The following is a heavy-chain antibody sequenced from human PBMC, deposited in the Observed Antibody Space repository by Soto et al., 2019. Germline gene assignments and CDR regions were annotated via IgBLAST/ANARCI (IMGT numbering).Heavy chain of an antibody. D-gene: IGHD5-18*01. CDR1: GYTFTAYA. V-gene: IGHV1-3*01. CDR3: ARDVDTSMSAPLDY. Sequence: ASVKVSCKASGYTFTAYAMDFVRQTPGQRLECVGWINVGTGDTEYSQQFQGRVNITRDTSARTLYMELSSLRSEDTAVYYCARDVDTSMSAPLDYWGQGSLVTVSS. J-gene: IGHJ4*02. CDR2: INVGTGDT.